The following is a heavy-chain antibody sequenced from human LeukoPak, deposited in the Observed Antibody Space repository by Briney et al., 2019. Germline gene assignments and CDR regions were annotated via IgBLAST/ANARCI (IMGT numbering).Heavy chain of an antibody. J-gene: IGHJ4*02. CDR3: ARAGSHRNSGYDY. V-gene: IGHV3-7*01. D-gene: IGHD5-12*01. Sequence: GGSLRLSCATSGFIFRDYWMSWVRQVPGKGLEWVASISQDAGATTYLDSVKGRFTISRDNAKNTLYLQMNSLRAEDTAVYYCARAGSHRNSGYDYWGQGTLVTVSS. CDR1: GFIFRDYW. CDR2: ISQDAGAT.